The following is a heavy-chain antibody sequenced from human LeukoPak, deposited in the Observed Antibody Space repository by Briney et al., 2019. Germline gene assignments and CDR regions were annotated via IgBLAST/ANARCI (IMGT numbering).Heavy chain of an antibody. J-gene: IGHJ4*02. V-gene: IGHV1-58*01. D-gene: IGHD3-3*01. CDR2: IVVGSGNT. CDR3: AASALEFDFDY. Sequence: ASVTVSCKASGFTFTSSAVQWVRQARGQRLEWIGWIVVGSGNTNYAQKFQERVTITRDMSTSTAYMELSSLRSEDTAVYYCAASALEFDFDYWGQGTLVTVSS. CDR1: GFTFTSSA.